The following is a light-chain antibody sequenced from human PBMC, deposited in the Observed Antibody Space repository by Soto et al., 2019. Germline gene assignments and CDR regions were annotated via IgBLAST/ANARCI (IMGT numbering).Light chain of an antibody. CDR3: SSYTRSSPVV. Sequence: QSVLTQPASVSGSPGQSITISCTGTSSEVGGYNYVSWYQQHPGKAPKLMIYEVSNRPSGVSNRFSGSKSGNTASLTISGLQAEAEADYYCSSYTRSSPVVFGGGTKFTVL. J-gene: IGLJ2*01. V-gene: IGLV2-14*01. CDR1: SSEVGGYNY. CDR2: EVS.